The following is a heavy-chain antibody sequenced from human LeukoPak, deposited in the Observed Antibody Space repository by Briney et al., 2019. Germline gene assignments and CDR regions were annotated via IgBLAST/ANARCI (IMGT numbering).Heavy chain of an antibody. D-gene: IGHD3-16*02. CDR3: ARDKGGMITFGGVIVTYAFDI. CDR1: GYTFTGYY. Sequence: GASVKVSCTASGYTFTGYYMHWVRQAPGQGLEWMGRINPNRGGPNYAQNSQGRVTMTRDTSISTAYMELSRLRSDDTAVYYCARDKGGMITFGGVIVTYAFDIWGQGTMVTVSS. CDR2: INPNRGGP. J-gene: IGHJ3*02. V-gene: IGHV1-2*06.